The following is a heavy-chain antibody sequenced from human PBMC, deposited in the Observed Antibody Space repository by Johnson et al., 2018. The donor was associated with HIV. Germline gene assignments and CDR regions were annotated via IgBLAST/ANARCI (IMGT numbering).Heavy chain of an antibody. CDR3: AKMSRGRQDAFDI. CDR1: GFTFSRYG. Sequence: HVQLVESGGGVVQPGRSLRLSCAASGFTFSRYGMHWVRQAPAKGLVWVSRIYSGGSTYYADSLKGRFTISRDNTKNTLYLKMNSLRAKDTAVYYCAKMSRGRQDAFDIWGQGAMVSVSA. V-gene: IGHV3-NL1*01. J-gene: IGHJ3*02. D-gene: IGHD3-16*01. CDR2: IYSGGST.